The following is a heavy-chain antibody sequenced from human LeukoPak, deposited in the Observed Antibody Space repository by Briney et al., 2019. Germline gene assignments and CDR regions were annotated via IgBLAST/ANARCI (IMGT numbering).Heavy chain of an antibody. D-gene: IGHD3-3*01. CDR2: MNPNSGNT. V-gene: IGHV1-8*01. J-gene: IGHJ6*02. CDR3: ASTPQGTFQYDFWSPRYYYYGMDV. Sequence: ASVKVSCKASGYTFTSYDINWVRQATGRGLEWMGWMNPNSGNTGYAQKFQGRVTMTRNTSISTAYMELSSLRSEDTAVYYCASTPQGTFQYDFWSPRYYYYGMDVWGQGTTVTVSS. CDR1: GYTFTSYD.